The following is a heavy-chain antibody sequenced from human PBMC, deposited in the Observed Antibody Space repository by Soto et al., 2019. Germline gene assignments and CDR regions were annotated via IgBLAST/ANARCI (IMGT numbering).Heavy chain of an antibody. Sequence: PGGSLRLSCAASGFTFSSYGMHWVRQAPGKGLEWVAVISYDGSNKYYADSVKGRFTISRDNSKNTLYLQMNSLRAEDTAVYYCAKDPSYGYRVYYGMDVSGQGTTVTVSS. V-gene: IGHV3-30*18. CDR3: AKDPSYGYRVYYGMDV. J-gene: IGHJ6*02. D-gene: IGHD5-18*01. CDR2: ISYDGSNK. CDR1: GFTFSSYG.